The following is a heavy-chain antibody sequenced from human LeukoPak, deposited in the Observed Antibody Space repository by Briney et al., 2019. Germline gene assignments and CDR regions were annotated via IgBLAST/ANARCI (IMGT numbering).Heavy chain of an antibody. Sequence: SETLSLTCAVSGYSISSGYYWGWIRQPPGKGLEWIGSIYHSGSTYYNPSLKSRVTMSVDTSKNQFSLRLSSVTAADTAVYYCARDRGIAVAGIEAADWFDPWGQGTLVTVSS. D-gene: IGHD6-19*01. V-gene: IGHV4-38-2*02. J-gene: IGHJ5*02. CDR1: GYSISSGYY. CDR3: ARDRGIAVAGIEAADWFDP. CDR2: IYHSGST.